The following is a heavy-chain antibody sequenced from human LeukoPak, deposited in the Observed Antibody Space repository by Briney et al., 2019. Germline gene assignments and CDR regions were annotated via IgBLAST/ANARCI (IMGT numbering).Heavy chain of an antibody. CDR2: ISSNGNNA. D-gene: IGHD5-24*01. CDR1: GFTFRGAA. CDR3: AKDIQLWT. J-gene: IGHJ3*01. V-gene: IGHV3-23*01. Sequence: PGGSLRLSCAVSGFTFRGAAMTWVRQAPGKGLEWVSLISSNGNNAYYADSVKGRFTISRDNSKNTLSLQMNSLRVEDTAIYYCAKDIQLWTWGLGTRDSLPS.